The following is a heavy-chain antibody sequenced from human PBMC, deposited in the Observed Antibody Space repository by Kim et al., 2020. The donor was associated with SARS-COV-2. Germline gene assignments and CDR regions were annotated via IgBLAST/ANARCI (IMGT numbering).Heavy chain of an antibody. V-gene: IGHV1-3*04. CDR2: INTGHGNT. CDR3: ARSHSGHDNLKYYYGMDV. Sequence: ASVKVSCKASGYTFTTNAIHWVRQAPGQSLEWMGWINTGHGNTKYSHKFHGRVTITRDTSASTAYMEVSSLTSEDTAVYYCARSHSGHDNLKYYYGMDVWGQGTTVTVSS. D-gene: IGHD5-12*01. J-gene: IGHJ6*02. CDR1: GYTFTTNA.